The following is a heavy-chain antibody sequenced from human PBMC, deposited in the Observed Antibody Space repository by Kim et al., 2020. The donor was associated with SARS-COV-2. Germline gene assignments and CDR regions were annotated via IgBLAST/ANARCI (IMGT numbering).Heavy chain of an antibody. CDR1: GYTFTDYN. Sequence: ASVKVSCKASGYTFTDYNIHWVRQAPGQGLEWMAWIYINSGGTNYAQKFQDRVTMTRDTSTNTTYMELRSLRSDDTAAYFCARGDTVVASRYYYAMDVWGQGTTVTVSS. D-gene: IGHD5-18*01. CDR3: ARGDTVVASRYYYAMDV. J-gene: IGHJ6*02. V-gene: IGHV1-2*02. CDR2: IYINSGGT.